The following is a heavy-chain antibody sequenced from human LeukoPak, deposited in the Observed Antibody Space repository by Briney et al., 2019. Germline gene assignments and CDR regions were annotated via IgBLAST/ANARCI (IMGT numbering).Heavy chain of an antibody. CDR1: GGSISSGGYY. Sequence: PSETLSLTCTVSGGSISSGGYYWSWIRQHPGKGLEWIGYIYYSGSTYHNPSLKSRVTISVDTSKNQFSLKLSSVTAADTAVYYCARGGYDYGDYWGQGTLVTVSS. J-gene: IGHJ4*02. CDR3: ARGGYDYGDY. V-gene: IGHV4-31*03. CDR2: IYYSGST. D-gene: IGHD6-13*01.